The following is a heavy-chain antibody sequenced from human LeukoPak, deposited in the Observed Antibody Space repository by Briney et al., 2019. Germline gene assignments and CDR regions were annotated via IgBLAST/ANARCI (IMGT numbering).Heavy chain of an antibody. CDR3: ARSGEVGDSSGYYYNY. CDR2: INQDGSEQ. D-gene: IGHD3-22*01. J-gene: IGHJ4*02. Sequence: GGSLRLSCAASGFNFGSYWMSWVRQAPGKGLEWLANINQDGSEQYYADSLKGRFTISRDNAKNSLYLQINGLSAEDTAVYYCARSGEVGDSSGYYYNYWGQGTLVTVSS. V-gene: IGHV3-7*01. CDR1: GFNFGSYW.